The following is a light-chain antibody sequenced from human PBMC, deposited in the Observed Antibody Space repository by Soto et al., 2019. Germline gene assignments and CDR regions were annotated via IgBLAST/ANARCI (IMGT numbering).Light chain of an antibody. CDR3: SSYAGINNSPDV. Sequence: QSALTQPPSASGSPGQSVTISCTGTSSDVGGYNYVSWYQQHPGKAPKLMIYEVNKRRSGVPDRFSGSKSGNTASLTVSGLQAEDEADYYCSSYAGINNSPDVFGTGTKVTVL. CDR1: SSDVGGYNY. CDR2: EVN. V-gene: IGLV2-8*01. J-gene: IGLJ1*01.